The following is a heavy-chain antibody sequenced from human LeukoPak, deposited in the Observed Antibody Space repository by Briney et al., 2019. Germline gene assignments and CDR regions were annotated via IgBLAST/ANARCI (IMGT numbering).Heavy chain of an antibody. CDR2: ISGSGGST. J-gene: IGHJ4*02. D-gene: IGHD6-25*01. V-gene: IGHV3-23*01. CDR1: GFIFSSYA. Sequence: GGSLRLSCAASGFIFSSYAMSWVRQVPGKGLEWVSGISGSGGSTYYADSLKGRFTISRDNSKNTLYLQMNSLRADDTALYYCVTDSSPSGTLKYYFDNWGQGTLVTVSS. CDR3: VTDSSPSGTLKYYFDN.